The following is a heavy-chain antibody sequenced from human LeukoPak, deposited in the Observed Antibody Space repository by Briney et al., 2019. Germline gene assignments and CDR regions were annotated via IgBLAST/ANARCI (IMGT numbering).Heavy chain of an antibody. CDR2: IYPGDSDT. J-gene: IGHJ3*02. V-gene: IGHV5-51*01. CDR3: ARGTTYYYDSSGPSDASDI. D-gene: IGHD3-22*01. Sequence: ESLKISCKGSGYSFTSYWIGWVRQMPGKGLEWMGIIYPGDSDTRYSPSFQGQVTISADKSISTAYLQWSSLKASDTSMYYCARGTTYYYDSSGPSDASDIWGQGTMVTVSS. CDR1: GYSFTSYW.